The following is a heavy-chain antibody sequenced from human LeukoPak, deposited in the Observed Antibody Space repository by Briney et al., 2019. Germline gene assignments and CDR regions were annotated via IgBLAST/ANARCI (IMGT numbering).Heavy chain of an antibody. V-gene: IGHV3-23*01. J-gene: IGHJ3*02. Sequence: GGSLRLSCAASGFAFSAYDMQWVRQAPGKELEWVSGISRSGPTYYTDSVKGRFTISRDNSENTLYLQMNTLRAEDTAVYYCAKDPGVNYDFWSGSLSDAFDIWGQGTMVTVSS. D-gene: IGHD3-3*01. CDR3: AKDPGVNYDFWSGSLSDAFDI. CDR1: GFAFSAYD. CDR2: ISRSGPT.